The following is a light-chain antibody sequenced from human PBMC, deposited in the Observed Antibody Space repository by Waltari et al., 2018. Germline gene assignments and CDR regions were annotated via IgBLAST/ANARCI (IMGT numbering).Light chain of an antibody. V-gene: IGLV2-14*03. J-gene: IGLJ3*02. CDR3: NSYTTISTWV. CDR1: SSDVGPSNY. CDR2: DVS. Sequence: QSALTQPASVSGSPGQSITISCTGTSSDVGPSNYVSWYQQSPGKAPKLIIYDVSYRPSGVSSRFSGSKSGNTASLTISGLQAEDEADYYCNSYTTISTWVFGGGTKLTVL.